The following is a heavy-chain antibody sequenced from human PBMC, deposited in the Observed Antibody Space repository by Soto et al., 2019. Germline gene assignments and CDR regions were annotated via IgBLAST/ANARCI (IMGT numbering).Heavy chain of an antibody. J-gene: IGHJ4*02. Sequence: QVQLVQSGAEVKKPGSSVKVSCKASGGTFSSYTISWVRQAPGQGLEWMGRIIPILGIANYAQKFQGRVTITADNSRSAAYMEVSSLRSEDTAVYYCARFAPIDEWDYGSGNALDYWGQGTLVTVSS. CDR2: IIPILGIA. V-gene: IGHV1-69*02. CDR1: GGTFSSYT. CDR3: ARFAPIDEWDYGSGNALDY. D-gene: IGHD3-10*01.